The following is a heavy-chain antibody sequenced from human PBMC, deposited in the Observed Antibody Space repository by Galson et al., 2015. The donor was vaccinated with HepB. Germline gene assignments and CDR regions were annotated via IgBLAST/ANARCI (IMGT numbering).Heavy chain of an antibody. CDR1: GNTFTNYG. D-gene: IGHD1-26*01. CDR3: AHHILHCWFFDTPYYYFCMTV. CDR2: ISAYNGNT. J-gene: IGHJ6*02. Sequence: SVKVSCKASGNTFTNYGISWVRQAPGQGLEWMAWISAYNGNTNYTQNFQGRATMTTGTSTSTVYMELRSLRSDDTAVYYCAHHILHCWFFDTPYYYFCMTVWGQPTTVTVSS. V-gene: IGHV1-18*01.